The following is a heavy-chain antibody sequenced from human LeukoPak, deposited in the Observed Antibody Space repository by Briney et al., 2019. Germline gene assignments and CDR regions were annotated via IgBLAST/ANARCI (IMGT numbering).Heavy chain of an antibody. CDR3: TKVRGAAEIDY. J-gene: IGHJ4*02. V-gene: IGHV3-21*01. Sequence: GGSLRLSCAASGFTFISYNMNWVRQAPGKGLEWVSSISSSTSYIYYADSVKGRFTISRDNAKNSLYLQMNSLRAEDTAVYYCTKVRGAAEIDYWGQGTLVTVSS. CDR1: GFTFISYN. D-gene: IGHD6-25*01. CDR2: ISSSTSYI.